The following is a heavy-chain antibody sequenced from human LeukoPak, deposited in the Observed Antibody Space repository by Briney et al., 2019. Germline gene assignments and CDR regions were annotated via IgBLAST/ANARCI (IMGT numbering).Heavy chain of an antibody. V-gene: IGHV3-23*01. D-gene: IGHD3-3*01. CDR1: GFTFNSFA. J-gene: IGHJ3*02. CDR2: ISSSGGDT. Sequence: GGSLRLSCAASGFTFNSFAMSWVRQAPGKGLEWVSAISSSGGDTYYADSVKGRFTISRDNSKNTLYVQMNSLRAEDTAVYYCAKDHDFWTTTSGFDIWGQGTMVTVSS. CDR3: AKDHDFWTTTSGFDI.